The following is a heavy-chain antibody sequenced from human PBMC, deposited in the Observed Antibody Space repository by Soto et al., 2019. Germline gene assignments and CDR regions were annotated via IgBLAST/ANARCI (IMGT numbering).Heavy chain of an antibody. CDR1: GFSLGAFG. D-gene: IGHD1-26*01. Sequence: PGGSLRLSCGASGFSLGAFGMHWVRQAPGKGLEWVAVISSDGNKIYYAASVKGRFTISRDISMNTLYLQMNSLRPADTAVYYCAKVGDVYNSFFDYWGQGTPVTVSS. J-gene: IGHJ4*02. CDR2: ISSDGNKI. V-gene: IGHV3-30*18. CDR3: AKVGDVYNSFFDY.